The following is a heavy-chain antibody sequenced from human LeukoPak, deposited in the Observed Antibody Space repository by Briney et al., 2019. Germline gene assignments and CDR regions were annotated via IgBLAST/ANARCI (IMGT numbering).Heavy chain of an antibody. V-gene: IGHV3-49*04. CDR1: GFTFGDYA. Sequence: GGSLRLSCTTSGFTFGDYAMTWVRQAPGKGLEWVGFIRSKAYGGTTEFAASVKGRFTISRDDSKSIAYLQMNSLKAEDTAVYYCTTYDPSNYYGMDVWGQGTTVTVS. CDR3: TTYDPSNYYGMDV. J-gene: IGHJ6*02. CDR2: IRSKAYGGTT. D-gene: IGHD5-12*01.